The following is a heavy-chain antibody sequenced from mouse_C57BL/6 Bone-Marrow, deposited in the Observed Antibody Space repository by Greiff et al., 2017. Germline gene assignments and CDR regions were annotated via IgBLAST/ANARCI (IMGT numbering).Heavy chain of an antibody. J-gene: IGHJ4*01. CDR2: ISYDGSN. CDR1: GYSITSGYY. V-gene: IGHV3-6*01. CDR3: ARAYYSNYVNAMDY. D-gene: IGHD2-5*01. Sequence: VQLKQSGPGLVKPSQSLSLTCSVTGYSITSGYYWNWIRQFPGNKLEWMGYISYDGSNNYNPSLKNRISITRDTSKNQFFLKLNSVTTEDTATYYCARAYYSNYVNAMDYWGQGTSVTVSS.